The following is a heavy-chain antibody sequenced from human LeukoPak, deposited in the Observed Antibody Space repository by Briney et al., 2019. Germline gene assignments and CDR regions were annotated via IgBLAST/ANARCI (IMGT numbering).Heavy chain of an antibody. V-gene: IGHV3-48*04. D-gene: IGHD6-13*01. CDR2: ISSSSSTI. J-gene: IGHJ5*02. Sequence: GGSLRLSCAASGFTFSSYSMNWVRQAPGKGLEWVSYISSSSSTIYYADSVKGRFTISRDNAKNSLYLQMNSLRAEDTAVYYCAKDALVAAALPWFDPWGQGTLVTVSS. CDR1: GFTFSSYS. CDR3: AKDALVAAALPWFDP.